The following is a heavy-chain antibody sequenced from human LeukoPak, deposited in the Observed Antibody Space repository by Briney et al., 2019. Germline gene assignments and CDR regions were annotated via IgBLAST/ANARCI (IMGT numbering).Heavy chain of an antibody. CDR1: GGSISSYY. D-gene: IGHD6-25*01. V-gene: IGHV4-59*01. CDR3: ARVQRAADAFDI. J-gene: IGHJ3*02. CDR2: IYYSGST. Sequence: SETLSLTCTVSGGSISSYYWSWIRQPPGKGLEWIGYIYYSGSTNYNPSLKSRVTISVDTSKNQFSLKLSSVTAADTAVYYWARVQRAADAFDIWGQGTMVTVSS.